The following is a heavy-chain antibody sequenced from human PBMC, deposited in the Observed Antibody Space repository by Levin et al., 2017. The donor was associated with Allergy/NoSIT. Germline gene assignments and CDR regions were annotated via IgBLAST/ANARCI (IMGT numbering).Heavy chain of an antibody. D-gene: IGHD3-10*01. V-gene: IGHV1-24*01. CDR3: ASLWFREDAFDI. CDR2: FDPEDGET. CDR1: GYTLTELS. J-gene: IGHJ3*02. Sequence: ASVKVSCKVSGYTLTELSMHWVRQAPGKGLEWMGGFDPEDGETIYAQKFQGRVTMTEDTSTDTAYMELSSLRSEDTAVYYCASLWFREDAFDIWGQGTMVTVSS.